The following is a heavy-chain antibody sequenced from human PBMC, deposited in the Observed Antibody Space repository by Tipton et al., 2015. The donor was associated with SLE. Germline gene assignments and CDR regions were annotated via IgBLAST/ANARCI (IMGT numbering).Heavy chain of an antibody. CDR2: IIPIFGTA. Sequence: QSGPEVKKPGASVKVSCKASGGTFSSYAISWVRQAPGQGLEWMGGIIPIFGTANYAQKFQGRVTITTDESTSTAYMELRSLRSDDTAVYYCARGECSSTSCSYYGMDVWGQGTTVTVSS. CDR3: ARGECSSTSCSYYGMDV. CDR1: GGTFSSYA. D-gene: IGHD2-2*01. J-gene: IGHJ6*02. V-gene: IGHV1-69*05.